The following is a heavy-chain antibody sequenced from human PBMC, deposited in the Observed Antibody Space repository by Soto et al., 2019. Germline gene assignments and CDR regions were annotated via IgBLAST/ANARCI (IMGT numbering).Heavy chain of an antibody. V-gene: IGHV1-18*01. CDR1: GYTFTSYG. CDR3: VVAAQPYYFDY. CDR2: ISAYNGNT. D-gene: IGHD2-15*01. Sequence: QVQLVQSGAEVKKPGASVKVSCKASGYTFTSYGISWVRQAPGQGLEWMGWISAYNGNTNYAQKLQGRVTMTTDTSTNTAYMELRGLRSDDTAVYYCVVAAQPYYFDYWGQGTLVTVSS. J-gene: IGHJ4*02.